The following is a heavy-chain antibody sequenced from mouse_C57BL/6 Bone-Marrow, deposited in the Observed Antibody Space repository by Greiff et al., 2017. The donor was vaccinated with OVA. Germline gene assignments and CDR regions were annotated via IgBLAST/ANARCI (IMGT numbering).Heavy chain of an antibody. V-gene: IGHV1-19*01. CDR2: INPYNGGT. J-gene: IGHJ2*01. Sequence: EVQLQESGPVLVKPGASVKMSCKASGYTFTDYYMNWVKQSHGKSLECIGVINPYNGGTSYNQKFKGKATLTVDKSSSTAYMELNSLTSEDSAVYYCARDSSGYPYYFDYWGQGTTLTVSS. CDR3: ARDSSGYPYYFDY. D-gene: IGHD3-2*02. CDR1: GYTFTDYY.